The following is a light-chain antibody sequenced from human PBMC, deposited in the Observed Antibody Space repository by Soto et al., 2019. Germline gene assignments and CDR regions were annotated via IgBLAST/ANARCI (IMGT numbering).Light chain of an antibody. Sequence: QSALTQPASVSGSPGQSITISCSGTSSDVGIYNFVSWFQHHPGKAPKLMIFDVSNRPSGVSNRFSGSKSGNTASLTISGLQAEDEAHYYCSSYSSTTTPVLFGGGTKLTVL. CDR2: DVS. CDR1: SSDVGIYNF. CDR3: SSYSSTTTPVL. J-gene: IGLJ2*01. V-gene: IGLV2-14*03.